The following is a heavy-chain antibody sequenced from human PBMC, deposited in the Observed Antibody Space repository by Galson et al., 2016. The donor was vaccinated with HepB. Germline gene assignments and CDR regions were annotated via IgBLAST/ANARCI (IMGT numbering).Heavy chain of an antibody. V-gene: IGHV3-48*03. CDR1: GFTFCNYW. CDR2: ISSGAI. CDR3: ARGRGVDV. Sequence: SLRLSCAASGFTFCNYWMHWVRQAPGKGLEWVSYISSGAIYYSDSVKGRFTISRDNAKNSLYLQMNSLRAEDTAVYYCARGRGVDVWGQGTTVTVSS. J-gene: IGHJ6*02.